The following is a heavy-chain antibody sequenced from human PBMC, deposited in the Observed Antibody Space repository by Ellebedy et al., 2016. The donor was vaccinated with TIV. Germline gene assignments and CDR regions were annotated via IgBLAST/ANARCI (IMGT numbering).Heavy chain of an antibody. CDR1: GFTFSSYW. CDR3: ARDKREGWDYYDSSGSIDY. CDR2: INSDGSST. Sequence: PGGSLRLSCAASGFTFSSYWMHWVRQAPGKGLVWVSRINSDGSSTSYADSVKGRFTISRDNAKNTLYLQMNSLRAEDTAVYYCARDKREGWDYYDSSGSIDYWGQGTLVTVSS. J-gene: IGHJ4*02. V-gene: IGHV3-74*01. D-gene: IGHD3-22*01.